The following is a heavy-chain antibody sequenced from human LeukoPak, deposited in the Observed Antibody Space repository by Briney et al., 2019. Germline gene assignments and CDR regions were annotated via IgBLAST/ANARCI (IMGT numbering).Heavy chain of an antibody. Sequence: SETLSLTCTVSGGSISSSSYYWGWIRQPPGKGLEWIGYIYYSGSTNYNPSLKSRVTISVDTSKNQFSLKLSSVTAADTAVYYCARQYSKFWYFDLWGRGTLVTVSS. CDR1: GGSISSSSYY. D-gene: IGHD6-6*01. CDR3: ARQYSKFWYFDL. V-gene: IGHV4-61*05. CDR2: IYYSGST. J-gene: IGHJ2*01.